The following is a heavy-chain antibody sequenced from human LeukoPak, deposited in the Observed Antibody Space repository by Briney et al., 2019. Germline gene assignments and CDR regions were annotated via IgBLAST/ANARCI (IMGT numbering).Heavy chain of an antibody. V-gene: IGHV1-69*13. CDR3: ARGVYSNYDVYYYYYMDV. CDR2: IIPIFGTA. D-gene: IGHD4-11*01. Sequence: SVKVSCKASGGTFSSYAISWVRQAPGQGLEWMGGIIPIFGTANYAQKFQGRVTITADESTSTAYMELSSLRSEDTAVYYCARGVYSNYDVYYYYYMDVWGKGTTVTVSS. CDR1: GGTFSSYA. J-gene: IGHJ6*03.